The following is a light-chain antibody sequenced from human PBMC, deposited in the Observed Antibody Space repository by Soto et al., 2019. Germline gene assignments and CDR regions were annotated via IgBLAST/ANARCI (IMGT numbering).Light chain of an antibody. J-gene: IGKJ5*01. CDR1: QSIDIY. CDR3: QQRISWPPT. V-gene: IGKV3-11*01. Sequence: EIVLTQSPATLSLSPGERATLSCRASQSIDIYLAWYQQKPGQAPRLLIYDASNRATGIPARFSGSGSGADFTLTISSLEPDDFAVYYCQQRISWPPTFGQGTRLEIK. CDR2: DAS.